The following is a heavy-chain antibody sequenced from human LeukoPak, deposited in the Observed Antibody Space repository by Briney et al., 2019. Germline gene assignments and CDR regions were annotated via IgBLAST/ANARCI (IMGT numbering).Heavy chain of an antibody. D-gene: IGHD3-3*01. Sequence: PSETLSLTCTVSSGSISNYYWNWIRQPPGKGLEWIGRIYTSRSTNYNPSLKSRVTISVDTSKNQFSLKLSSVTAADTAVYYCARDTEYYDFWSGFDPWGQGTLVTVSS. J-gene: IGHJ5*02. V-gene: IGHV4-4*08. CDR3: ARDTEYYDFWSGFDP. CDR1: SGSISNYY. CDR2: IYTSRST.